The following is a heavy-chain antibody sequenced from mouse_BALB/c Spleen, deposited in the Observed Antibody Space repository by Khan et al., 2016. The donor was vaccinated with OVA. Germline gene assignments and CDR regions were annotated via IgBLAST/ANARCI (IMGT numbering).Heavy chain of an antibody. CDR2: IWNGGST. J-gene: IGHJ1*01. V-gene: IGHV2-9*02. CDR1: GFSLTSYA. Sequence: QVQLKQSGPGLVAPSQSLSITCTVSGFSLTSYAVHWVRQPPGKGLEWLGVIWNGGSTNYNSALMSRLSISKDNYKRQVFLKMNSLQTDDTAMYYCAGAYGSSYWYVDVWGAGTTVTVSS. D-gene: IGHD1-1*01. CDR3: AGAYGSSYWYVDV.